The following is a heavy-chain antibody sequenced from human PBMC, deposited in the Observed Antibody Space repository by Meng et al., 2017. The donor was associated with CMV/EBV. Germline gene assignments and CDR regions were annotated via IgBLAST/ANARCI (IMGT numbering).Heavy chain of an antibody. CDR1: GGSFSGYY. CDR2: INHSGST. D-gene: IGHD1-26*01. J-gene: IGHJ5*02. CDR3: ARGVGGWFDP. V-gene: IGHV4-34*01. Sequence: LQPWGAGLLKPSPPLSPPGAVYGGSFSGYYWSWIPQPPGKGLEWIGEINHSGSTNYNPSLKSRVTISVDTSKNQFSLKLSSVTAADTAVYYCARGVGGWFDPWGQGTLVTVSS.